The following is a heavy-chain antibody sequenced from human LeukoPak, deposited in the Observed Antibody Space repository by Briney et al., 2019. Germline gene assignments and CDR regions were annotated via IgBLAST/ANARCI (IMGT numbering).Heavy chain of an antibody. Sequence: GASVKVSCKASGYTFTTYVSHGVRQASGQRREGMGWVNPNRGYTGYAQKIQGRVTMTRSTSIITVYMDLSSLRSEDTAIYYCARSRKTGGTSKGRQNWFDPWGQGTLVIVSS. CDR1: GYTFTTYV. V-gene: IGHV1-8*01. D-gene: IGHD1-1*01. CDR3: ARSRKTGGTSKGRQNWFDP. J-gene: IGHJ5*02. CDR2: VNPNRGYT.